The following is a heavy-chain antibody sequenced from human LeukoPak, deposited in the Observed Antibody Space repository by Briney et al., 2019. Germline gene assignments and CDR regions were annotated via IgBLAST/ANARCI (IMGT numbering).Heavy chain of an antibody. CDR3: ARGGIAAAALVHLGY. CDR2: IYYSGST. D-gene: IGHD6-13*01. CDR1: GGSITSYY. Sequence: SETLPLTCSVSGGSITSYYWSWIRQPPGKGLEWIGYIYYSGSTNYNPSLKSRVTIAVDTSKNQFSLKLSSVTAADTAVYYCARGGIAAAALVHLGYWGQGTLVTVSS. J-gene: IGHJ4*02. V-gene: IGHV4-59*01.